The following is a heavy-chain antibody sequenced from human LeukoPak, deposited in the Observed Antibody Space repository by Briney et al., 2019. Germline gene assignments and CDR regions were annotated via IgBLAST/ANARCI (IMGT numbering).Heavy chain of an antibody. V-gene: IGHV4-59*01. Sequence: TPSETLSLTCTVSGGSISSYYWSWIRQPPGKGLERIAYIYYSGSTNYNPSLKSRVTISVDTSKNQFSLKLRSVTAADTAVYYCARGPGVRAYYYYYMDVWGKGTTVTVSS. CDR2: IYYSGST. D-gene: IGHD2-8*01. J-gene: IGHJ6*03. CDR3: ARGPGVRAYYYYYMDV. CDR1: GGSISSYY.